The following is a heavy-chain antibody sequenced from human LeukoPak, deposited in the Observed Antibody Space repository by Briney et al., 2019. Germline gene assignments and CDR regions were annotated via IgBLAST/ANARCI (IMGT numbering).Heavy chain of an antibody. Sequence: ASVKVSCTASGYTFTGYYMHWVRQAPGQGLEWMGWINPNSGGTNYAQKFQGRVTMTRDTSISTAYMELSRLRSDDTAVYYCARGPAGPYCGGDCYSPLIDYWGQGTLVTVSS. CDR1: GYTFTGYY. CDR2: INPNSGGT. J-gene: IGHJ4*02. V-gene: IGHV1-2*02. D-gene: IGHD2-21*02. CDR3: ARGPAGPYCGGDCYSPLIDY.